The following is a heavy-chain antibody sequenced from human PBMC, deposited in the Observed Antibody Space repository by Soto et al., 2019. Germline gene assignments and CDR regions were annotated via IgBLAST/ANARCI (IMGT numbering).Heavy chain of an antibody. V-gene: IGHV4-34*01. CDR1: GGYFVGYY. Sequence: SETLCVTWAVDGGYFVGYYGSWIRQTPGKGLEWIGEINHSGSTNYNPSLKSRVTISVDTSKNQFSLKLSSVTAADTAVYYCARGATEWLLTPFHFDYWGQGTLVTVSS. CDR3: ARGATEWLLTPFHFDY. D-gene: IGHD3-3*01. CDR2: INHSGST. J-gene: IGHJ4*02.